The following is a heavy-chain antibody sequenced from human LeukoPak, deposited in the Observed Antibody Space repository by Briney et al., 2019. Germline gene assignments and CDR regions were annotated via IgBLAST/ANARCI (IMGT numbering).Heavy chain of an antibody. CDR2: IRYDGNNK. CDR1: GFPFSDYV. D-gene: IGHD6-19*01. Sequence: PGGSLRLSCAASGFPFSDYVMHWVRQAPGKGLEGVSVIRYDGNNKYYADSVKDRFTISRDNSKNTLYLQMNSLESEDTAVYYCAKDRWGAVASFDYWGQGTLVTVSS. J-gene: IGHJ4*02. CDR3: AKDRWGAVASFDY. V-gene: IGHV3-30*02.